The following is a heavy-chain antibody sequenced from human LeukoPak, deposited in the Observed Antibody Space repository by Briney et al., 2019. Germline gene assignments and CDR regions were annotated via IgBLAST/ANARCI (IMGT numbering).Heavy chain of an antibody. D-gene: IGHD4-23*01. CDR3: ARVAAGYSVNYFDY. V-gene: IGHV3-48*02. CDR1: EFAFSAYN. J-gene: IGHJ4*02. CDR2: ISTGSSTT. Sequence: GGSLRLSCAASEFAFSAYNMNWVRQAPGKGLEWVSYISTGSSTTYYADSVKGRFTISRDNVENSLYLQMNSLRDEDTAVYYCARVAAGYSVNYFDYWGQGTLVTVSS.